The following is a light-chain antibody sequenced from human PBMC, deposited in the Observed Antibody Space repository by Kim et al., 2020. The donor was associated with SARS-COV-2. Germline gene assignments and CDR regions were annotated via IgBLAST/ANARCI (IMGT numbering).Light chain of an antibody. J-gene: IGKJ2*02. CDR3: QKYNSAPRT. Sequence: ASVGDRVTITCRASQGISTDLAWFQQKPGKVPKLLIYAASTLQSGVPSRFSGSGSGTDFTLTISSLQPEDVATYYCQKYNSAPRTFGQGTKVDIK. CDR1: QGISTD. CDR2: AAS. V-gene: IGKV1-27*01.